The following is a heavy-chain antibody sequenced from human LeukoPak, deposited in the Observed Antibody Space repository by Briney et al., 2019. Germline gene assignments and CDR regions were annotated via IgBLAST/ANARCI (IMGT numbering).Heavy chain of an antibody. D-gene: IGHD3-10*01. V-gene: IGHV4-59*01. Sequence: SETLSLTCTASGDSIRNFYWNWIRQSPGKGLDWIGYIYQSGNTNYNPSLKSRLTMSIDTSKNQFSLNLNSVTAADTAVYYCARGNYGSGSYYVVDFDYWGQGTLVTVSS. CDR3: ARGNYGSGSYYVVDFDY. J-gene: IGHJ4*02. CDR2: IYQSGNT. CDR1: GDSIRNFY.